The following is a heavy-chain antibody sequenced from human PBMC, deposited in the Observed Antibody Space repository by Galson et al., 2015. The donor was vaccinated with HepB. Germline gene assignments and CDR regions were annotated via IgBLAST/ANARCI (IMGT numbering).Heavy chain of an antibody. D-gene: IGHD6-6*01. Sequence: SLRLSCAASGFTVSSNYMSWVRQAPGKGLEWVSVIYSGGSTYYADSVKGRFTISRDNSKNTLYLQMNSLRAEDTAVYYCASSKYSSSSYYYYYYGMDVWGQGTTVTVSS. J-gene: IGHJ6*02. CDR1: GFTVSSNY. V-gene: IGHV3-53*01. CDR3: ASSKYSSSSYYYYYYGMDV. CDR2: IYSGGST.